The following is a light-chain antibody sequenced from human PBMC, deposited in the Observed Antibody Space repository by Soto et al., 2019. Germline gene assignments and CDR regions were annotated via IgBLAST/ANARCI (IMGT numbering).Light chain of an antibody. J-gene: IGKJ1*01. CDR3: MQALQTPWT. CDR2: LGS. CDR1: QSLLHSNGHNY. Sequence: DLALTQSPLSLPVTPGEPASISCRSSQSLLHSNGHNYLDWYLRKPGQSPQLLIYLGSNRASGGHDRFSGSGSGTDITLKISRVEAEDVGVYYCMQALQTPWTFGQGTKVEIK. V-gene: IGKV2-28*01.